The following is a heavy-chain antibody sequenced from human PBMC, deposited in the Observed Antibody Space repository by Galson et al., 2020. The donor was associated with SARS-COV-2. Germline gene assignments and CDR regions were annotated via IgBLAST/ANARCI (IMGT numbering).Heavy chain of an antibody. D-gene: IGHD4-17*01. V-gene: IGHV5-51*01. Sequence: KIGASLKISCKGSGYSFTSYWIGWVRQIPGKALECMGLIYPGDSDTRYSPSFQGQVTISADKSISTAYLQWSSLKASDPAMYYCARRLMHLYGDANDAFDIWGQGTMVTVSS. J-gene: IGHJ3*02. CDR2: IYPGDSDT. CDR1: GYSFTSYW. CDR3: ARRLMHLYGDANDAFDI.